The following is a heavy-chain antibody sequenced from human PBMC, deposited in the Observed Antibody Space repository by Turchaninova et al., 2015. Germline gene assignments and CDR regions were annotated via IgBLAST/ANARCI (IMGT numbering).Heavy chain of an antibody. CDR2: GYPCDTAT. V-gene: IGHV5-51*01. CDR1: GYSFSSYW. J-gene: IGHJ4*02. D-gene: IGHD2-21*01. Sequence: EVQLVQSGTAVKKPGESVKIACKTSGYSFSSYWIVWVRQKPEKGLGWMGGGYPCDTATSYHLTFQTQLTLSFHTPTTTYLQWTVLQASDTALFFCARKRSGVLSVVSLDFWGQGTLVSVSS. CDR3: ARKRSGVLSVVSLDF.